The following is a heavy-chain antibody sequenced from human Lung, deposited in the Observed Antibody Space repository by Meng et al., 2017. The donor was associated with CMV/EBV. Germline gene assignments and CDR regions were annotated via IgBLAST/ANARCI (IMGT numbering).Heavy chain of an antibody. CDR2: ISWNSGSI. Sequence: SCAASGFTFDDYAMHWVRQAPGKGLEWVSGISWNSGSIGYADSVKGRFTISRDNAKNSLYLQMNSLKAEDTALYYCAKDIGGSAGYSMDVSGQGXTVTVSS. CDR3: AKDIGGSAGYSMDV. V-gene: IGHV3-9*01. J-gene: IGHJ6*02. CDR1: GFTFDDYA.